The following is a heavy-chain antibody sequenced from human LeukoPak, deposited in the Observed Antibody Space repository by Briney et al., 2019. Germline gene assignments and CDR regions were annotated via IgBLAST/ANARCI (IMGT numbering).Heavy chain of an antibody. CDR1: GGSFSGYY. Sequence: PSETLSLTCAVYGGSFSGYYWSWIRQPPGKGLEWIGSIYHSGSTYYNPSLKSRLSMSVDTPNKQFSLNLRSVTAADTAVYYCVRGPYGASISNWFDPWGQGLLVTVSS. D-gene: IGHD4/OR15-4a*01. CDR2: IYHSGST. CDR3: VRGPYGASISNWFDP. V-gene: IGHV4-34*01. J-gene: IGHJ5*02.